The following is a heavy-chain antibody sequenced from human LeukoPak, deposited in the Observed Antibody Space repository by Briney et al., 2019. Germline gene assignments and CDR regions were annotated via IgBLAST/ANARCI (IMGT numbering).Heavy chain of an antibody. Sequence: ASVKVSCKASRYSFTGYYMHWVRQAPRQGLEWMGWIKPNSGGTNYAQRFQGRVTMTRDTSISTAYMELSRLRSDDTAVYYCARRGIAAAGTQVVWFDPWGQGTLVTVSS. V-gene: IGHV1-2*02. D-gene: IGHD6-13*01. J-gene: IGHJ5*02. CDR1: RYSFTGYY. CDR3: ARRGIAAAGTQVVWFDP. CDR2: IKPNSGGT.